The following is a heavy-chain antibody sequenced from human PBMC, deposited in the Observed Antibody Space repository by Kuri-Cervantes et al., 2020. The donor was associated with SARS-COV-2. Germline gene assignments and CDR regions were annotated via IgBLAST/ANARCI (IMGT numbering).Heavy chain of an antibody. CDR3: AKSSTITIFGVVIIPEYFQH. D-gene: IGHD3-3*01. V-gene: IGHV3-23*01. CDR2: ISGSGGST. Sequence: GGSLRLSCAASGFTFSSYAMSWVRQAPGKGLEWVSAISGSGGSTYYADSVKGRFTISRDSSKNTLYLQMNSLRAEDTAVYYCAKSSTITIFGVVIIPEYFQHWGQGTLVTVSS. CDR1: GFTFSSYA. J-gene: IGHJ1*01.